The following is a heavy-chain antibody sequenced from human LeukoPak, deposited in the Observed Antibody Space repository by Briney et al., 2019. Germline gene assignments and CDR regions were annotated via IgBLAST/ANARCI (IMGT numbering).Heavy chain of an antibody. D-gene: IGHD6-13*01. J-gene: IGHJ4*02. CDR2: IKSKTDGGTT. CDR3: TTDHRFQAAAGIDY. CDR1: GFTFSNAW. Sequence: PGGSLRLSCAASGFTFSNAWMGWVRQAPGKGLEWVSRIKSKTDGGTTDYAAPVKGRFTISRDDSKNTLYLQMNSLKTEDTAVYYCTTDHRFQAAAGIDYWGQGTLVTVSS. V-gene: IGHV3-15*01.